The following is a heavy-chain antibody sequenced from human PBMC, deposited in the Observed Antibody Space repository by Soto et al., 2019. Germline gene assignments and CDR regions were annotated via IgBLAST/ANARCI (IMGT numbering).Heavy chain of an antibody. CDR1: GFTFSDHY. CDR2: TRNKANSYTT. V-gene: IGHV3-72*01. D-gene: IGHD3-22*01. CDR3: ARGVPYDSSGYSSYGMDV. Sequence: GSLRLSCAASGFTFSDHYMDWVRQAPGKGLEWVGRTRNKANSYTTEYAASVKGRFTISRDDSKNSLYLQMNSLKTEDTAVYYCARGVPYDSSGYSSYGMDVWGQGTTVTVSS. J-gene: IGHJ6*02.